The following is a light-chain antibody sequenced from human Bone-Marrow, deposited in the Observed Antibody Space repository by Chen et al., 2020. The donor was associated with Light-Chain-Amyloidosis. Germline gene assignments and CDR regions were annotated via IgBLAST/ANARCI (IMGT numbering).Light chain of an antibody. J-gene: IGKJ1*01. CDR3: MQGLSGQS. CDR1: QSLLYSDGNTY. V-gene: IGKV2-30*01. CDR2: KFS. Sequence: DIVLTQSQLSLPVTLGQPASISCKSSQSLLYSDGNTYLYWVQQRPGRSPRRLIYKFSSRDSGVPERVSRSWSVTDCTLKISMVVAEHLGFYYCMQGLSGQSFGQGTEVDFK.